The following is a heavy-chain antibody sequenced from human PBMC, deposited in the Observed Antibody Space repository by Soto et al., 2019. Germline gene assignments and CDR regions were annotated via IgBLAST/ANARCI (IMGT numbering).Heavy chain of an antibody. CDR2: IYHSGST. Sequence: QVQLQESGPGLVKPSGTLSLTCAVSSGSISSSNWWSWVRQPPGKGLAWIGEIYHSGSTNYNPSLKSRATISVDKSKNQFSLKLSSVTAADTTVYYCASLIAAAAYWGQVTLVTVSS. V-gene: IGHV4-4*02. CDR3: ASLIAAAAY. J-gene: IGHJ4*02. CDR1: SGSISSSNW. D-gene: IGHD6-13*01.